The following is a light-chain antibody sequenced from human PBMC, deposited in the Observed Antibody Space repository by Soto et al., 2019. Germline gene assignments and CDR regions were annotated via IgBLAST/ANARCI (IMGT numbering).Light chain of an antibody. V-gene: IGKV1-39*01. CDR3: LQTYTAPAT. CDR1: QSISSC. J-gene: IGKJ1*01. CDR2: AAS. Sequence: DIQMTQSPSSLSASVGDRVTITCRASQSISSCLSWYQQKPGKAPKLLIYAASRLQSGVPSRFSGSGTGTDFTLTISSLQREELATYYCLQTYTAPATFGQGTRVEIK.